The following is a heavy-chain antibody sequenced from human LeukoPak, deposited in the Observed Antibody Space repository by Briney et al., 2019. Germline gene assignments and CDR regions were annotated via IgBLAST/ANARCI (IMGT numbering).Heavy chain of an antibody. V-gene: IGHV3-23*01. J-gene: IGHJ4*02. CDR3: AKDGEIVVVPAAIPAGY. Sequence: GGSLRLSCAASGFTFTSYAMGWVRQAPGKGLEWVSHITSSGGSTYYADSVKGRFTISRDISKNTLYLQMNSLRAEDTAVYYCAKDGEIVVVPAAIPAGYWGQGTLVTVSS. CDR1: GFTFTSYA. CDR2: ITSSGGST. D-gene: IGHD2-2*02.